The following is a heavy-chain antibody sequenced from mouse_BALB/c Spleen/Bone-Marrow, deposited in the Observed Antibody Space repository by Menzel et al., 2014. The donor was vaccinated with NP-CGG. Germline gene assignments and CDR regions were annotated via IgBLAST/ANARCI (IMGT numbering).Heavy chain of an antibody. J-gene: IGHJ4*01. CDR1: GYTFTSYV. D-gene: IGHD2-4*01. Sequence: EVKLVESGPELVKPGASVKMSCKASGYTFTSYVMHWVKQKPGQGLEWIGYINPYNDGTKYNEKFKGKATLTSDKSSSTAYMELSSLTSEDSADYYCTRGVYYDYDEGAMDYWGQGSPVTDSS. V-gene: IGHV1-14*01. CDR3: TRGVYYDYDEGAMDY. CDR2: INPYNDGT.